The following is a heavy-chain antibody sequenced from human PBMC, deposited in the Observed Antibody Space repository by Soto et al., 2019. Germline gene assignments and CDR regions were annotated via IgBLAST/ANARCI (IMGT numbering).Heavy chain of an antibody. D-gene: IGHD3-22*01. J-gene: IGHJ5*02. CDR3: ARVQYYYDSSGYQTLAGFDP. Sequence: AASVKVSCKASGYTFTGYYMHWVRQAPGQGLEWMGWINPNSGGTNYAQKFQGRVTMTRDTSISTAYMELSRLRSDDTAVYYCARVQYYYDSSGYQTLAGFDPWGQGTLVTVSS. V-gene: IGHV1-2*02. CDR1: GYTFTGYY. CDR2: INPNSGGT.